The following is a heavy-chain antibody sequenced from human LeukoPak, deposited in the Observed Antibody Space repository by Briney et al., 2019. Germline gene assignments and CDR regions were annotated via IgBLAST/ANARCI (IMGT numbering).Heavy chain of an antibody. J-gene: IGHJ4*02. CDR2: INAGNGNT. CDR1: GYTFTSYA. Sequence: ASVKVSCKASGYTFTSYAMHWMRQAPGQRLEWMGWINAGNGNTKYSQKFQGRVTITRDTSASTAYMELSSLRSEDTAVYYCARADSGSYSGGFDYWGRGTLVTVSS. V-gene: IGHV1-3*01. CDR3: ARADSGSYSGGFDY. D-gene: IGHD1-26*01.